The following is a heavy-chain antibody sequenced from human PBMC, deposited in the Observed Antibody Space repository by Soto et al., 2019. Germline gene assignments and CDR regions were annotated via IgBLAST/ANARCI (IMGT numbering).Heavy chain of an antibody. CDR2: ISSSSSYT. D-gene: IGHD6-13*01. V-gene: IGHV3-11*06. CDR1: GFTFSDYY. J-gene: IGHJ4*02. Sequence: QVQLVESGGGLVKPGGSLRLSCAASGFTFSDYYMSWIRQAPGKGLEWVSYISSSSSYTNYADSVKGRFTISRDNAKNTLYLKMNSLRAEDTAVYYCARGARAEQLALDYWGQGTLVTVSS. CDR3: ARGARAEQLALDY.